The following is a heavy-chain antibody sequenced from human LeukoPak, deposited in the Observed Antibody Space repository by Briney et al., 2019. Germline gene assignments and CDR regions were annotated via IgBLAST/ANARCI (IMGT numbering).Heavy chain of an antibody. J-gene: IGHJ4*02. CDR1: GYSFTSYW. CDR2: IYPGDSDT. Sequence: KPGESLKISCKGSGYSFTSYWIGWVRQMPGKGLEWMGTIYPGDSDTRYSPSFQGQVTISADKSISTAYLQWSSLKASDTAMYYCARQFCSGGSCYSGFDYWGQGTLVTVSS. V-gene: IGHV5-51*01. CDR3: ARQFCSGGSCYSGFDY. D-gene: IGHD2-15*01.